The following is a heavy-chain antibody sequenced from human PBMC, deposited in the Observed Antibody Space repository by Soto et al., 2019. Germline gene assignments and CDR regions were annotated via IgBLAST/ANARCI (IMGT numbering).Heavy chain of an antibody. Sequence: SETLSLTCTVSGGSIRSYYWTWIRQPPGKGLEWLGYIFYSGSTFYNPSLKSRVTISVHTSKSQFSLQLTSVTAADTAVYYCARGAADTAMVDSWGQGTLVTVSS. J-gene: IGHJ4*02. CDR1: GGSIRSYY. CDR2: IFYSGST. CDR3: ARGAADTAMVDS. D-gene: IGHD5-18*01. V-gene: IGHV4-59*01.